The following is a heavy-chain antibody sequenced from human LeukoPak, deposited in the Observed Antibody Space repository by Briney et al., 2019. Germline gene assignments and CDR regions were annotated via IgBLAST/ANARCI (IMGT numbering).Heavy chain of an antibody. V-gene: IGHV6-1*01. J-gene: IGHJ6*04. CDR1: GDSVSSNTAA. Sequence: SQTLSLTCAISGDSVSSNTAAWSWIRQSPSRGPEWLGRTYYRSKWYNDYAVSVKSRITINPDTSKNQFSLQLNSVTPEDAAVYYCARQYSSGWYYYYGLDVWGKGTTVTVSS. D-gene: IGHD6-25*01. CDR3: ARQYSSGWYYYYGLDV. CDR2: TYYRSKWYN.